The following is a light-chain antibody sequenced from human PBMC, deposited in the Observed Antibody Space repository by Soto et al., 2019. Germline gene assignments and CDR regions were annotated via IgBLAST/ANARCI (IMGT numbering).Light chain of an antibody. CDR3: QQRSNWPPLIS. CDR2: DTS. V-gene: IGKV3-11*01. J-gene: IGKJ5*01. Sequence: EIVLTQSPATPSLSPGERATLSCRSSQSVSRYLAWYQQKPGQAPTLLIYDTSYRATGIPARFSGSGSGTDFTLTLSSLEPEDFAVYYCQQRSNWPPLISFGQGTRLEI. CDR1: QSVSRY.